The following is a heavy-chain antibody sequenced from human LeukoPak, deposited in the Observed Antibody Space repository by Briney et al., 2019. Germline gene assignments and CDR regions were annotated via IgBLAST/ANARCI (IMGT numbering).Heavy chain of an antibody. CDR1: GGAISSGSYY. CDR3: ARWGDLYWYFDL. Sequence: SQTLSLTCTVSGGAISSGSYYWNWIRQPAGKGLERIGRIYTSGSTDYNPSLKSRVTLSVDTSKNQFSLKLSSVTAADTAVYYCARWGDLYWYFDLWGRGTLVTVSS. V-gene: IGHV4-61*02. CDR2: IYTSGST. D-gene: IGHD2-21*02. J-gene: IGHJ2*01.